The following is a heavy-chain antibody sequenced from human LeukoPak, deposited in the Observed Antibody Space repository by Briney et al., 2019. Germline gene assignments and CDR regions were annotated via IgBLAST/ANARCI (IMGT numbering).Heavy chain of an antibody. CDR2: IKQDGSEK. J-gene: IGHJ4*02. CDR1: GFTFSSYW. V-gene: IGHV3-7*01. CDR3: ARTRITMIVGLASRFDY. D-gene: IGHD3-22*01. Sequence: GGSLRLSCAASGFTFSSYWMNWARQAPGKGLEWVANIKQDGSEKYYVDSVKGRFTISRDNAKNSLYLQMNGLRAEDTAVYYCARTRITMIVGLASRFDYWGQGTLVTVSS.